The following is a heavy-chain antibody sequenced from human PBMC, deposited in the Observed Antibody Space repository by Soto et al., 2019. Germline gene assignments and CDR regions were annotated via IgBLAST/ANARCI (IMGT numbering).Heavy chain of an antibody. CDR2: IHHSGNS. J-gene: IGHJ4*02. CDR3: AKMVGATLVDY. D-gene: IGHD1-26*01. V-gene: IGHV4-4*02. Sequence: QVQLQESGPGLVRPSGTLSLTCTVSGASISSTSSGDWWSWVRQPPGKGLGWIGEIHHSGNSNYNPSLKSRVTMSVDKSKNQFSLRLSSVTPVDTAVYYCAKMVGATLVDYWGQGTLVTVSS. CDR1: GASISSTSSGDW.